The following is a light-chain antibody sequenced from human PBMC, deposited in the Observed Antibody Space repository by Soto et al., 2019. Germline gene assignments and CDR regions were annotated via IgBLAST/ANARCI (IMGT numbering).Light chain of an antibody. V-gene: IGKV3-15*01. Sequence: EIVMTQSPATLSVSPGERATLSCRASQSVNYNLAWYQQKPGQAPRLLIYGASTRATGIPARFSGNGSGTEFTLTISNLQSEDFAVYYCQQYNNWPGTFGQGTKVEIK. J-gene: IGKJ1*01. CDR1: QSVNYN. CDR3: QQYNNWPGT. CDR2: GAS.